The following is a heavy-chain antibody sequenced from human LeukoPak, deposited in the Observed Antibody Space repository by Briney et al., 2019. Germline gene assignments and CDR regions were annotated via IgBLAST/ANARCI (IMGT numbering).Heavy chain of an antibody. J-gene: IGHJ3*02. D-gene: IGHD4-17*01. CDR2: INPNSGGT. CDR3: ARDYGTSDAFDI. V-gene: IGHV1-2*02. CDR1: GYTFSSYG. Sequence: ASVKVSCKASGYTFSSYGISWVRQAPGQGLEWMGWINPNSGGTNYAQKFQGRVTMTRDTSISTAYMELSRLRSDDTAVYYCARDYGTSDAFDIWGQGTMVTVSS.